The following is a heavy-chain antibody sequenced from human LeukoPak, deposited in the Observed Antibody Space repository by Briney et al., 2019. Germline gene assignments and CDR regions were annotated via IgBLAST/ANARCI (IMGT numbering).Heavy chain of an antibody. CDR2: INYSGST. Sequence: SETLSLTCTVSGGSITNSYWNWIRQSPGKGLEWIGYINYSGSTNYNPSLKSRVTISVDTSKNQFSPKLSSVAAADTAVYFCARDPLSTNDFDIWGQGTMVTVSS. CDR1: GGSITNSY. V-gene: IGHV4-59*01. D-gene: IGHD1-1*01. J-gene: IGHJ3*02. CDR3: ARDPLSTNDFDI.